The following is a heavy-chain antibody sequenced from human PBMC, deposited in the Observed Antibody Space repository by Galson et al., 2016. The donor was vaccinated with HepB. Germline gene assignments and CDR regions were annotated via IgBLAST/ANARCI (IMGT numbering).Heavy chain of an antibody. CDR3: VRSTFS. V-gene: IGHV3-7*01. Sequence: SLRLSCAAAGFTFSDYWMIWVRQAPGKRLECVAIIKEDGSYKDYADSVKGRFTISRDNAKNSVFLQMNSLRGEDTAVYYCVRSTFSWGQGTLVTVSS. J-gene: IGHJ4*02. CDR1: GFTFSDYW. CDR2: IKEDGSYK.